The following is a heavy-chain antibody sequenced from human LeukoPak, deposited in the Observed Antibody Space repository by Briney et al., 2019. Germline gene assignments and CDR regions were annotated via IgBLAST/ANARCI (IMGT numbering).Heavy chain of an antibody. D-gene: IGHD1-7*01. J-gene: IGHJ6*02. CDR2: ISAGSEDS. V-gene: IGHV3-23*01. Sequence: PGGSLRLSCTASGFTFGGYAMSWVRQAPGKGLEWASSISAGSEDSYYADSVKGRFTISRDNSKSTLYLQMNSLRADDTAVYYCARTIAQYSNTWLYYYYGLDVWGQGTTVTVSS. CDR3: ARTIAQYSNTWLYYYYGLDV. CDR1: GFTFGGYA.